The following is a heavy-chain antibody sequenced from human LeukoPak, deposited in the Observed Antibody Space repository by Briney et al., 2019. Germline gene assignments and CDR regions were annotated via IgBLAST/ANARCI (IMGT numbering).Heavy chain of an antibody. J-gene: IGHJ4*02. CDR2: ITHSGST. CDR1: GGSFSGYY. Sequence: SQTLSLTCAVNGGSFSGYYWSWISHPPGKGLESIGQITHSGSTNYNPSLKSRVTISVDTSKNQFSLKLSSVTAADTAVYYCASGRRAYYFDYWGQGTLVTVSS. V-gene: IGHV4-34*01. CDR3: ASGRRAYYFDY.